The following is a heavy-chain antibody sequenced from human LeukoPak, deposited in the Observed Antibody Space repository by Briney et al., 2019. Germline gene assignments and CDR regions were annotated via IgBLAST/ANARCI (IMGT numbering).Heavy chain of an antibody. D-gene: IGHD5-18*01. J-gene: IGHJ4*02. V-gene: IGHV4-34*01. CDR2: INHSGST. Sequence: SETLSLTCAVYGGSFSGYYWSWIRQPPGKGLEWIGEINHSGSTNYNPSLKSRVTISVDTSKNQFSLKLSSVTAADTAVYYCARRGRYSYGTAYFDYWGQGTLVTVSS. CDR1: GGSFSGYY. CDR3: ARRGRYSYGTAYFDY.